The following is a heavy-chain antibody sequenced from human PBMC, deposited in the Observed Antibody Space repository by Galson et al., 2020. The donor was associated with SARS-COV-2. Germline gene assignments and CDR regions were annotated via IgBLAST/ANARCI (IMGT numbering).Heavy chain of an antibody. CDR2: IYYSGSP. J-gene: IGHJ4*02. V-gene: IGHV4-59*01. CDR1: GGSISSYY. Sequence: PSETLSLTCTVSGGSISSYYWNWIRQSPGKGLEWIGYIYYSGSPNYNPSLKSRVTISVDTSKNQFSLRLKSVTAADTAVYYCAREGSGGYTHFDYWGQGTLVTVSS. D-gene: IGHD3-10*01. CDR3: AREGSGGYTHFDY.